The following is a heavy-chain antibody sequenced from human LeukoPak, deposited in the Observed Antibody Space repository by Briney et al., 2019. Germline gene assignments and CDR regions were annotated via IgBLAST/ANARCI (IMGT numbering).Heavy chain of an antibody. CDR3: ARDRTVTTPVDY. V-gene: IGHV3-21*01. J-gene: IGHJ4*02. D-gene: IGHD4-17*01. CDR2: ISSSSSYI. CDR1: GFTFSSYS. Sequence: GGSLRLSCAASGFTFSSYSMNWVRQAPGKGLEWVSSISSSSSYIYYADSVKGRCTISRDNAKNSLYLQMNSLRAEDTAVYYCARDRTVTTPVDYWGQGTLVTVSS.